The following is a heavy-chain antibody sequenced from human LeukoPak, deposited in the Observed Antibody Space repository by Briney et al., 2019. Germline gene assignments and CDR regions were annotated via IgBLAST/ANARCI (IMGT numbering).Heavy chain of an antibody. V-gene: IGHV3-21*01. CDR2: ISSSSSYI. J-gene: IGHJ6*04. Sequence: GGSLRLSCAASGFTFSSYSMNWVRQAPGKGLEWVSSISSSSSYIYYADSVKGRFTISRDNAKNSLYLQTNSLRAEDTAVYYCARPLQTYYYGMDVWGEGTTVSVSS. CDR3: ARPLQTYYYGMDV. CDR1: GFTFSSYS.